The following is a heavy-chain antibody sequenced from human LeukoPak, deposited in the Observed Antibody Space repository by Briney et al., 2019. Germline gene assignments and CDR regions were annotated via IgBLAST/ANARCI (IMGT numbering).Heavy chain of an antibody. D-gene: IGHD3-16*01. J-gene: IGHJ4*02. CDR3: ARVPSRLGFSQGAFDY. V-gene: IGHV1-69*05. Sequence: EASVKVSCKPSGGTFSSYAISWVRQAPGQGLEWMGGIIPIFGTANYAQKFQGRVTITTDESTSTAYMELSSLRSEDTAVYYCARVPSRLGFSQGAFDYWGQGTLVTVSS. CDR2: IIPIFGTA. CDR1: GGTFSSYA.